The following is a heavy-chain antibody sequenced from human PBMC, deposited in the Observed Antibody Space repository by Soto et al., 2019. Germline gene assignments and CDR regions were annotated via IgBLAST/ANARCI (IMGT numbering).Heavy chain of an antibody. CDR2: ISYDGSNK. CDR1: GFTFSSYG. Sequence: QVQLVESGGGVVQPGRSLRLSCAASGFTFSSYGMHWVRQAPGKGLEWVAVISYDGSNKYYADSVKGRFTISRDNSKKPLYLQMNRLRAEDKALYYLEKDPPYCSSTSCQGYYYYYGMDVWGQGTTVTVSS. CDR3: EKDPPYCSSTSCQGYYYYYGMDV. V-gene: IGHV3-30*18. D-gene: IGHD2-2*01. J-gene: IGHJ6*02.